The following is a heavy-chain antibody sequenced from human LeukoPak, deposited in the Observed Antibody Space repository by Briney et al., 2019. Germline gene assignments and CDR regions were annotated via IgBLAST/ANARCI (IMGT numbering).Heavy chain of an antibody. CDR1: GYTFTSYD. V-gene: IGHV1-8*01. CDR3: ARVAAMAAYYYYYCMDV. D-gene: IGHD5-24*01. J-gene: IGHJ6*03. Sequence: ASVKVSCKASGYTFTSYDINWVRQATGQGLEWMGWMNPNSGNTGYAQKFQGRVTMTRNTSISTAYMELSSLRSEDTAVYYCARVAAMAAYYYYYCMDVWGKGTTVTVSS. CDR2: MNPNSGNT.